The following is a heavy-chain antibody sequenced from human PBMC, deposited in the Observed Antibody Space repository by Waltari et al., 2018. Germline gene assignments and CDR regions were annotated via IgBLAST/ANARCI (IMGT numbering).Heavy chain of an antibody. J-gene: IGHJ6*02. D-gene: IGHD3-10*01. CDR2: ISYDGSNT. V-gene: IGHV3-30*18. CDR3: AKDKRRVLPFFGMDV. Sequence: QVQMVESGGGVVEPGRSLRLSCAASGFIFNAFGLHWVRRAPGKGLEWVAVISYDGSNTYYADFVKGRFTISRDNAKNTVHLQMNDLRGEDTAVYYCAKDKRRVLPFFGMDVWGHGIPVIVSS. CDR1: GFIFNAFG.